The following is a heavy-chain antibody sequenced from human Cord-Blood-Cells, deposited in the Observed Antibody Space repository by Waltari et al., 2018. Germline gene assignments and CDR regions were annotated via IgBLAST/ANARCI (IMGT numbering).Heavy chain of an antibody. V-gene: IGHV1-69*06. CDR3: ASGMVQGVIPPFDY. J-gene: IGHJ4*02. D-gene: IGHD3-10*01. CDR2: IIPSLGTA. CDR1: GGTFSSSA. Sequence: QVQLVQSGAEVKKPGSSVKVSCKASGGTFSSSAISWVRQAPGQGLEWVGGIIPSLGTANYAQTFQGRVTITADKSTSTAYMELSSLRSEDTAVYYCASGMVQGVIPPFDYWGQGTLVTVSS.